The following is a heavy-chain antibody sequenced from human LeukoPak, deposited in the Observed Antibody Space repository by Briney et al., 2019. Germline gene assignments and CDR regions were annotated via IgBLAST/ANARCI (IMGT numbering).Heavy chain of an antibody. V-gene: IGHV3-53*01. CDR2: IYSGGTT. CDR3: ARGGYAHYYGMDV. Sequence: GGSLRLSCAASGFTVSTNYMSWVRQAPGKGLELVSVIYSGGTTNYADSAKGRFTISRDNSKNTVYLQMNSLRAEDTAVYYCARGGYAHYYGMDVWGQGTTVTVSS. J-gene: IGHJ6*02. D-gene: IGHD5-18*01. CDR1: GFTVSTNY.